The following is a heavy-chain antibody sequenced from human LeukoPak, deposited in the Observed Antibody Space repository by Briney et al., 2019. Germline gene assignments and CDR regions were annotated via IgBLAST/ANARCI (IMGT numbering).Heavy chain of an antibody. J-gene: IGHJ4*02. D-gene: IGHD1-7*01. CDR3: AKDRWNYNPRHFDY. Sequence: PGGSLRLSCAASGFTFSSHGMHWVRQAPGKGLEWVAFIRYDGSNKYYADSVKGRFTISRDNSKNTLYPQMNSLRAEDTAVYYCAKDRWNYNPRHFDYWGQGTLVTVSS. CDR2: IRYDGSNK. CDR1: GFTFSSHG. V-gene: IGHV3-30*02.